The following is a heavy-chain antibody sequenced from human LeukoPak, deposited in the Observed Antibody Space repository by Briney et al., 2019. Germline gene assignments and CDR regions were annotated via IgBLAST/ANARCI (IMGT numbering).Heavy chain of an antibody. V-gene: IGHV4-59*01. CDR1: GGSISSYY. Sequence: KASQTLSLTCTVSGGSISSYYWSWIRQPPGKGLEWIGYIYYSGSTNYNPSLKSRVTISVDTSKNQFSLKLSSVTAADTAVYYCARIDFWSGYPLFDYWGQGTLVTVSS. CDR2: IYYSGST. J-gene: IGHJ4*02. D-gene: IGHD3-3*01. CDR3: ARIDFWSGYPLFDY.